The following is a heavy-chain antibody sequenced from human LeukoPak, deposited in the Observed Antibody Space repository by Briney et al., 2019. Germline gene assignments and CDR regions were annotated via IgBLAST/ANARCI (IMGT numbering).Heavy chain of an antibody. J-gene: IGHJ3*02. CDR3: ARDLVGATNDAFDI. CDR1: GYTFTSYG. V-gene: IGHV1-18*01. Sequence: ASVKVSCKASGYTFTSYGISWVRQAPGQGLEWMGWISAYNGNTNYAQKLQGRVTMTTDTSTSTAYMGLRSLRSDDTAVYYCARDLVGATNDAFDIWGQGTMVTVSS. CDR2: ISAYNGNT. D-gene: IGHD1-26*01.